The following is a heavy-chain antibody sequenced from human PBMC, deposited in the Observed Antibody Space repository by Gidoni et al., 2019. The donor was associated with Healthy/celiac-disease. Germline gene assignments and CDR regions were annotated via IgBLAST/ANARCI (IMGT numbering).Heavy chain of an antibody. D-gene: IGHD2-2*01. CDR3: ASGYCSSTSCSDDAFDI. J-gene: IGHJ3*02. Sequence: YNPSLKSRVTISVDTSKNQFSLKLSSLTAADTAVYYCASGYCSSTSCSDDAFDIWGQGTMVTVSS. V-gene: IGHV4-39*01.